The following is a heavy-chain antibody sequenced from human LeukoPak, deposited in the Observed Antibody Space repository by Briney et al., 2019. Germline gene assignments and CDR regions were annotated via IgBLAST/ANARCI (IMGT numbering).Heavy chain of an antibody. V-gene: IGHV3-21*01. D-gene: IGHD4-11*01. CDR3: ARDLEDYNNYGEMAI. CDR1: GFTFSSYT. Sequence: GGSLRLSCAVSGFTFSSYTMNWVRQAPGKGPEWVSSISTSSSYTYYADSVKGRFTISRDNAKNSLYLQMNSLRAEDTAVYFCARDLEDYNNYGEMAIWGQGTLVTVSS. CDR2: ISTSSSYT. J-gene: IGHJ4*02.